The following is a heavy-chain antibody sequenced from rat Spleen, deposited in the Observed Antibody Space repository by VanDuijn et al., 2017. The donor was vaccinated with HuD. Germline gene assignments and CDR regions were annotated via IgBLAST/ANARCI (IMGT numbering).Heavy chain of an antibody. D-gene: IGHD1-6*01. V-gene: IGHV3-1*01. CDR1: GYSITSNY. CDR3: ERYKGYTTDYYYWYFDF. J-gene: IGHJ1*01. CDR2: ISYSGST. Sequence: EVQLQESGPGLVKPSQSLSLTCSVTGYSITSNYWGWIRKFPGNKMEWMGYISYSGSTSYNPSLKSRISITRDTSKNQFFLQLNSVTTEDTATYYWERYKGYTTDYYYWYFDFWGPGTMVTVSS.